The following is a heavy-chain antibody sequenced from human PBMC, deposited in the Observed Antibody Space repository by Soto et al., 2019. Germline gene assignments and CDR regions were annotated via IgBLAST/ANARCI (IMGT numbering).Heavy chain of an antibody. CDR1: GYKFTAYY. CDR3: ARDWTSPSCVSSSCPRGDWFDP. CDR2: INPGSGAT. D-gene: IGHD2-15*01. V-gene: IGHV1-2*02. J-gene: IGHJ5*02. Sequence: ASVKVSCKASGYKFTAYYMHWVRQAPGQGLEWMGWINPGSGATSYAQTFQGRVTMTRDTSLNTVYMEVTSLRPDDTAVYDCARDWTSPSCVSSSCPRGDWFDPWGQGTLVTVSS.